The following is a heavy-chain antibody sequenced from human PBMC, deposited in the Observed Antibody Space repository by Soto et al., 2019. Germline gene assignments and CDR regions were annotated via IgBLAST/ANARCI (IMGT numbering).Heavy chain of an antibody. V-gene: IGHV4-59*01. CDR2: VYYTGTT. J-gene: IGHJ5*02. CDR1: GGSISTYY. D-gene: IGHD2-15*01. CDR3: ARDISAGSDLGWFDP. Sequence: QVQLQESGPGLVKPSETLSLTCTVSGGSISTYYWSWIRQPPGKGLEWIGYVYYTGTTKYNPSLKSRVTISVDTSTNQFSLKLTSVTAADTAVYYCARDISAGSDLGWFDPWGQGTLVTVSS.